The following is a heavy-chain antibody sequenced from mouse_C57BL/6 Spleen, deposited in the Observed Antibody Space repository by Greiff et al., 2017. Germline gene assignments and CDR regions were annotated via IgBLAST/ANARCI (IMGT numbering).Heavy chain of an antibody. J-gene: IGHJ3*01. Sequence: EVKVVESGPELVKPGASVKIPCKASGYTFTDYNMDWVKQSHGKSLEWIGDINPNNGGTIYNQKFKGKATLTVDKSSSTAYMELRSLTSEDTAVYYCARSFYDGFAYWGQGTLVTVSA. CDR2: INPNNGGT. V-gene: IGHV1-18*01. D-gene: IGHD2-3*01. CDR1: GYTFTDYN. CDR3: ARSFYDGFAY.